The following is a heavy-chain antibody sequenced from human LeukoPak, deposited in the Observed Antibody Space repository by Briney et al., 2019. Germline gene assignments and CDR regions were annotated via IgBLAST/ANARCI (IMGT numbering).Heavy chain of an antibody. CDR2: ISSSSSYI. D-gene: IGHD1-26*01. V-gene: IGHV3-21*01. CDR1: GFTFSSYS. Sequence: GGSLRLSCAASGFTFSSYSMNWVRQAPGKGLEWVSSISSSSSYIYYADSVEGRFTISRDNAKNSLYLQMNSLRAEDTAVYYCARDYSGSYFDYWGQGTLVTVSS. J-gene: IGHJ4*02. CDR3: ARDYSGSYFDY.